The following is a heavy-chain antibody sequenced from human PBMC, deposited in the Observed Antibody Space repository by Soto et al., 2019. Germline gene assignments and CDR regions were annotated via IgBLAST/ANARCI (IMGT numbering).Heavy chain of an antibody. D-gene: IGHD2-2*02. V-gene: IGHV4-4*07. CDR1: GGSISSYY. Sequence: TSETLSLTCTVSGGSISSYYWSWIRQPAGKGLEWIGRIYTSGSTNYNPSLKSRVTMSVDTSKNQFSLKLSSVTAADTAVYYCARDSRVVVVPAAIQATPYYYYGMDVWGQGTTVTVSS. CDR2: IYTSGST. J-gene: IGHJ6*02. CDR3: ARDSRVVVVPAAIQATPYYYYGMDV.